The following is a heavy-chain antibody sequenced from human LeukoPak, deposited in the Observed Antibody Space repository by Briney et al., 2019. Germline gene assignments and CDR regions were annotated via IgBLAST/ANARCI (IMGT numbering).Heavy chain of an antibody. V-gene: IGHV1-8*01. J-gene: IGHJ4*02. Sequence: ASVKVSCKASGYTFTSYDINWVRQATGQGLEWMGWMNPNSGNTGYAQKFQGRVTMTRNTSISTAYMELSSLRSEDTAVYYCARCGFRGYGFSRKYCFDYWGQGTLVTVSS. CDR1: GYTFTSYD. D-gene: IGHD5-12*01. CDR3: ARCGFRGYGFSRKYCFDY. CDR2: MNPNSGNT.